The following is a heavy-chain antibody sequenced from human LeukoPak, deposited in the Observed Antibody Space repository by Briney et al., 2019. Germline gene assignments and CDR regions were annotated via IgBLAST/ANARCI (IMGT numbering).Heavy chain of an antibody. D-gene: IGHD5-18*01. J-gene: IGHJ4*02. CDR3: ARDEGYSYGNDY. CDR2: ISSSSSMT. CDR1: GFTFSRYS. V-gene: IGHV3-48*02. Sequence: GGSLRLSCAASGFTFSRYSMNWVRQAPGKGLQWLSYISSSSSMTYYADSVKGRFTISRDNAKNSLYLQMNSLGDEDTAVYYCARDEGYSYGNDYWGQGTLVTVSS.